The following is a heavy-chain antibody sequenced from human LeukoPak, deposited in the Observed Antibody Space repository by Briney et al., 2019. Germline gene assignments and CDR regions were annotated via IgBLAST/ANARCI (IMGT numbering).Heavy chain of an antibody. CDR2: INPNSGDT. V-gene: IGHV1-2*02. CDR1: GYTFTGYY. Sequence: ASVTVSCKASGYTFTGYYMHWVRQAPGQGLEWMGWINPNSGDTNCAQNFQGRVSMTRDASISTAYLDLSGLRSDDTALYYCARGLGWDSGTYLGAWGQGTLVTVSS. CDR3: ARGLGWDSGTYLGA. J-gene: IGHJ5*02. D-gene: IGHD1-26*01.